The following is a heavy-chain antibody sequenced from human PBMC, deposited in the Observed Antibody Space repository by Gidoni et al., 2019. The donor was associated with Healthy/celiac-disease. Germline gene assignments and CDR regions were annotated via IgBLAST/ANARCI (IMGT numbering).Heavy chain of an antibody. CDR1: GGSFSGYY. CDR3: ASTDIVATIRY. D-gene: IGHD5-12*01. CDR2: INHSGST. V-gene: IGHV4-34*01. Sequence: QVQLQQWGAGLLKPSETLSLTCAVYGGSFSGYYLSWIRQPPGKGLEWIGEINHSGSTNYNPSLKSRVTISVDTSKNQFSLKLSSVTAADTAVYYCASTDIVATIRYWGQGTLVTVSS. J-gene: IGHJ4*02.